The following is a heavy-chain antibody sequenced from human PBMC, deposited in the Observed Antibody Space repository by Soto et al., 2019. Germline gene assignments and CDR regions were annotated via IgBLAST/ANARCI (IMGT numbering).Heavy chain of an antibody. Sequence: ASVKVSCKASGYTFTDYYMHWVRQAPGQGLEWMGWINPKTGGTNYVQKFQGRVTMTRDTSITTAYMGLSRLRSDDTAVYYCARDVVGSDYFDSWGQGTLVTVSS. CDR2: INPKTGGT. D-gene: IGHD1-26*01. CDR1: GYTFTDYY. V-gene: IGHV1-2*02. CDR3: ARDVVGSDYFDS. J-gene: IGHJ4*02.